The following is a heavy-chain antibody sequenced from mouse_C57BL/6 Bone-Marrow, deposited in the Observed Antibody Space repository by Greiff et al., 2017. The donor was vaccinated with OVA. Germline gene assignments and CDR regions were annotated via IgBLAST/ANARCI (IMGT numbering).Heavy chain of an antibody. J-gene: IGHJ2*01. CDR2: IYPGDGDT. CDR3: ATYGSSFDY. CDR1: GYAFSSYW. V-gene: IGHV1-80*01. Sequence: QVQLQQSGAELVKPGASVKISCKASGYAFSSYWMNWVQQRPGKGLEWIGQIYPGDGDTNYNGKFKGKATLTADKSSSTAYMQLSSLTSEDSAVYFCATYGSSFDYWGQGTTLTVSS. D-gene: IGHD1-1*01.